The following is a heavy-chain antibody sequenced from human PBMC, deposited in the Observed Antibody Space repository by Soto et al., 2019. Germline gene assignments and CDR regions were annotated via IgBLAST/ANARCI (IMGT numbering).Heavy chain of an antibody. V-gene: IGHV5-51*01. CDR3: ARPPNYDSTAFGI. CDR1: GYDFTTYW. Sequence: PGESLKISCKGSGYDFTTYWIGWVRQMPGKGLEWMGIIYASDSDTRYSPSFEGQVTISVDKSISTAYLQWSRLEASDTAMYYCARPPNYDSTAFGIWGQGTMVTVSS. J-gene: IGHJ3*02. CDR2: IYASDSDT. D-gene: IGHD3-22*01.